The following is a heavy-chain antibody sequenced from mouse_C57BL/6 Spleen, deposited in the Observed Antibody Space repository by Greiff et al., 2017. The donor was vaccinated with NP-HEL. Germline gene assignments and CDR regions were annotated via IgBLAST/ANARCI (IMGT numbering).Heavy chain of an antibody. CDR1: GYTFTSYW. Sequence: VQLQQPGTELVKPGASVKLSCKASGYTFTSYWMHWVKQRPGQGLEWIGNINPSNGGTNYNEKFKSKATLTVDKSSSTAYMQLSSLTSEDSAVYYCARDEVLRSGNFDDWGQGTTLTVSS. V-gene: IGHV1-53*01. J-gene: IGHJ2*01. CDR3: ARDEVLRSGNFDD. CDR2: INPSNGGT. D-gene: IGHD1-1*01.